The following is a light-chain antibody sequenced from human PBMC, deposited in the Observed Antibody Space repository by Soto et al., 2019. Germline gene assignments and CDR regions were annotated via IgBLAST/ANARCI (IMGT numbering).Light chain of an antibody. CDR2: DAS. Sequence: DIQLTQSPSSLSASVGDKVTITCRASQSIRSYLNWVQQKPGKAPKLLIYDASSLQTGVPSRFSGSGSGTDFSLTISSLQPEDFVTYYGQQSSSTPTWTVCPLTKGDIK. J-gene: IGKJ1*01. CDR3: QQSSSTPTWT. V-gene: IGKV1-39*01. CDR1: QSIRSY.